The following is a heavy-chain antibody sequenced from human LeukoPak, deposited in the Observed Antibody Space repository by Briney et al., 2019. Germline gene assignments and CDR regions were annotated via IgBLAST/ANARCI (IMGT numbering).Heavy chain of an antibody. CDR2: INPNSGGT. V-gene: IGHV1-2*02. CDR3: ARDRAIVGATLFDY. D-gene: IGHD1-26*01. J-gene: IGHJ4*02. CDR1: GYTFIGYY. Sequence: GASVKVSCKASGYTFIGYYMHWVRQAPGQGLEWMGWINPNSGGTNYAQKFQGRVTMTRDTSISTAYMELSRLRSDDTAVYYCARDRAIVGATLFDYWGQGTLVTVSS.